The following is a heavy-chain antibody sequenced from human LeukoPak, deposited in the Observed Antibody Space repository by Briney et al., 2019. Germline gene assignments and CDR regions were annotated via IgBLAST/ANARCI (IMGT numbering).Heavy chain of an antibody. CDR1: GYSISSGYF. Sequence: SETLSLTCTVSGYSISSGYFWGWMRQPPGKGLEWIGSIYQSETAHYNPSLKSRVTISVDTSKNQFSLKLSSMTAADTAVYYCARGLVIAVTGWGQWELPPAGHDSWGQGTLVTVSS. V-gene: IGHV4-38-2*02. J-gene: IGHJ4*02. CDR2: IYQSETA. D-gene: IGHD1-26*01. CDR3: ARGLVIAVTGWGQWELPPAGHDS.